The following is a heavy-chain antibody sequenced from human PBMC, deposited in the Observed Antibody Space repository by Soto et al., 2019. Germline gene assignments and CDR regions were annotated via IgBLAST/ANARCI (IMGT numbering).Heavy chain of an antibody. CDR1: GGSISSGDYY. CDR3: AKVSSAWYAGFFDL. J-gene: IGHJ4*02. V-gene: IGHV4-30-4*01. CDR2: IYYSGST. D-gene: IGHD2-8*01. Sequence: PSETLSLTCTVSGGSISSGDYYWSWIRQPPGKGLEWIGYIYYSGSTLYNPSLKSRVTISVDKSKNQFSLKLSSVTAADTAVYYCAKVSSAWYAGFFDLWGQGTLVTVSS.